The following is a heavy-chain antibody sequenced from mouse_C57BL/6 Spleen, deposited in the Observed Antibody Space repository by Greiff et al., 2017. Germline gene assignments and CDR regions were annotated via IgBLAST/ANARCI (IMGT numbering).Heavy chain of an antibody. CDR1: GFNIKDYY. CDR2: IDPEDGET. CDR3: ATTTIDLYYFDY. V-gene: IGHV14-2*01. Sequence: VQLKQSGAELVKPGASVKLSCTASGFNIKDYYMHWVKQRTEQGLEWIGWIDPEDGETKYAPKFQGKATITADTSSNTAYLQLSSLTSEDTAVYYCATTTIDLYYFDYWGQGTTLTVSS. J-gene: IGHJ2*01. D-gene: IGHD1-1*01.